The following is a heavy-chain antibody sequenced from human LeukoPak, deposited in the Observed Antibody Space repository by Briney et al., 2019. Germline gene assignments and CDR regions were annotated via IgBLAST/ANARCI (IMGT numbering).Heavy chain of an antibody. D-gene: IGHD5-18*01. J-gene: IGHJ4*02. CDR2: INPSSGST. CDR1: GYTFTSYY. V-gene: IGHV1-46*01. CDR3: ASGYSYGFDY. Sequence: ASVKVSCKASGYTFTSYYIHWVRQAPGQGLEWMGVINPSSGSTSSAQKFQGRVTMTGDTSTSTVHMELSSLRSEDTAVYYCASGYSYGFDYWGQGTLVTVSS.